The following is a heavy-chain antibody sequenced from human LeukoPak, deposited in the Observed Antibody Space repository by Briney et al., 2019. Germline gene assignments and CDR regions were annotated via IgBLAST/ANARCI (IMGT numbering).Heavy chain of an antibody. Sequence: GGSLRLSCAASGFTFSSYSMNWVRQAPGKGLEWVANIKQDGSEKYYVDSVKGRFTISRDNAKNSLYLQMNSLRAEDTAVYYCARGFDGSYFDYYYYGMDVWGQGTTVTVSS. CDR1: GFTFSSYS. CDR3: ARGFDGSYFDYYYYGMDV. J-gene: IGHJ6*02. D-gene: IGHD1-26*01. V-gene: IGHV3-7*01. CDR2: IKQDGSEK.